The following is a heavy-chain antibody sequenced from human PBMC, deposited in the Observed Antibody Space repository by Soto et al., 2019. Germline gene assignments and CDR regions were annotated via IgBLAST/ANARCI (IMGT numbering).Heavy chain of an antibody. V-gene: IGHV3-23*01. J-gene: IGHJ4*02. CDR2: ISGSGGNT. CDR1: GLTFSSYA. CDR3: AKNYRYSDAEY. Sequence: EVQVLESGGGLVQPGGSLRLSCAASGLTFSSYAMSWVRQAPGKGLEWVSGISGSGGNTYYADSVKGRFTISRYNTKNTLYKKTHSLRSEDPAVDYCAKNYRYSDAEYWGQGTLVTVSS. D-gene: IGHD4-17*01.